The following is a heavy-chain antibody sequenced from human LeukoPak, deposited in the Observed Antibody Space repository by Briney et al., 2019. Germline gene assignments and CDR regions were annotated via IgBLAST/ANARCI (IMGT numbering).Heavy chain of an antibody. CDR2: IYYTGST. D-gene: IGHD3-10*01. V-gene: IGHV4-59*01. CDR1: GGSISTYY. J-gene: IGHJ5*02. Sequence: PSETLSLTCTVSGGSISTYYWSWIRQPPGKGLEWSGYIYYTGSTNYNPSLKSRVTISVDTSKNQFSLRLSSVTAADTAVYYCARVAPGSPWFDPWGQGTLVTVSS. CDR3: ARVAPGSPWFDP.